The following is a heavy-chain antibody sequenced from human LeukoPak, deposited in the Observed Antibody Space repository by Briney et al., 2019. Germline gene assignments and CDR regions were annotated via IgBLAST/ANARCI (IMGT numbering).Heavy chain of an antibody. V-gene: IGHV4-34*01. D-gene: IGHD6-19*01. CDR3: ARKGQQWLVRRTFFDY. Sequence: SETLSLTCAVYGGSFSGYYWSWTRQPPGKGLEWIGEINHSGSTNYNPSLKSRVTISVDTSKNQFSLKLSSVTAADTAVYYCARKGQQWLVRRTFFDYWGQGTLVTVSS. CDR2: INHSGST. J-gene: IGHJ4*02. CDR1: GGSFSGYY.